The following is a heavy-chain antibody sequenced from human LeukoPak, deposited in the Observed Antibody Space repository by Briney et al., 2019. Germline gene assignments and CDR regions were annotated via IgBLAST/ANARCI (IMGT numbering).Heavy chain of an antibody. D-gene: IGHD3-10*01. Sequence: SVKVSCKASGGTFSSYAISWVRQAPGQGLEWMGGIIPIFGTANYAQKFQGRVTITADESTSTAYMELSSLRSEDTAVYYCARGRALLWFGESRGNAFDIWGQGTMVTVSS. CDR2: IIPIFGTA. J-gene: IGHJ3*02. CDR1: GGTFSSYA. CDR3: ARGRALLWFGESRGNAFDI. V-gene: IGHV1-69*01.